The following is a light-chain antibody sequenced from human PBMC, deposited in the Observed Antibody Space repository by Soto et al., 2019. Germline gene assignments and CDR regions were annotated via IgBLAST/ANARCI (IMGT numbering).Light chain of an antibody. V-gene: IGLV3-25*03. CDR3: QSADNSATYVV. Sequence: SYELTQPPSVSVSPGQTARITCSGDALPKQYAYWYQQRAGQAPVLVIYKDSERPSGIPERLSGSSSGTTVTLTISGVQAEDEADYYCQSADNSATYVVFGGGTKVTVL. CDR1: ALPKQY. J-gene: IGLJ2*01. CDR2: KDS.